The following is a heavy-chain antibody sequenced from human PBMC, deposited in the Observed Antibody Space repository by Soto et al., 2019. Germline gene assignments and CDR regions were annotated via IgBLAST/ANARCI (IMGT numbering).Heavy chain of an antibody. CDR3: ARGGTXIDY. Sequence: NFQGRVTMTTDTSTSTAYMELRSLRSDDTAVYYCARGGTXIDYWGQGTLVTVSS. D-gene: IGHD3-16*01. V-gene: IGHV1-18*01. J-gene: IGHJ4*02.